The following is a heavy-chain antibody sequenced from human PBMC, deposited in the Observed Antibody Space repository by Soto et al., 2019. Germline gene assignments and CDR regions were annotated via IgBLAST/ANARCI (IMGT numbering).Heavy chain of an antibody. CDR1: GGSITSGNSYS. Sequence: QLQLQESGSGLVKPSQTLSLTCAVSGGSITSGNSYSWSWIRQPPGKGLEWIGSISHTGSTSYNPSLKSRLTMSVHKSKNQFSLRLSSVTAADMAVYYCARAVTPYFGTWFDPWGQGILVTVSS. CDR3: ARAVTPYFGTWFDP. D-gene: IGHD2-15*01. J-gene: IGHJ5*02. CDR2: ISHTGST. V-gene: IGHV4-30-2*01.